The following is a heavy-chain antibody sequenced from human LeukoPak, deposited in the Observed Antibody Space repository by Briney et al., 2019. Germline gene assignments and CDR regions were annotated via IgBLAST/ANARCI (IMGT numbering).Heavy chain of an antibody. D-gene: IGHD6-6*01. V-gene: IGHV1-8*03. Sequence: ASVKVSCKASGYTFTSYDINWVRQATGQWLEWMGWMNPNSGNTGYAQKFQGRVTITRNTSISTAYMELSSLRSEDTAVYYCARGQSSSSSWWFDPWGQGTLVTVSS. CDR2: MNPNSGNT. CDR1: GYTFTSYD. J-gene: IGHJ5*02. CDR3: ARGQSSSSSWWFDP.